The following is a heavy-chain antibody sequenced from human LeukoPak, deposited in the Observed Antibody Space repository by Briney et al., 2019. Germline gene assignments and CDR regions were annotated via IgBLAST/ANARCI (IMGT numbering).Heavy chain of an antibody. V-gene: IGHV3-30*18. Sequence: GRFLRLSCAASGFTFSSYGMHWVRQAPGKGLEWVAVISYDGSNKYYADSVKGRFTISRDNSKNTLYLQMNSLRAEDTAVYYCAKSGIVVVVAAIDYWGQGTLVTVSS. CDR1: GFTFSSYG. CDR3: AKSGIVVVVAAIDY. D-gene: IGHD2-15*01. CDR2: ISYDGSNK. J-gene: IGHJ4*02.